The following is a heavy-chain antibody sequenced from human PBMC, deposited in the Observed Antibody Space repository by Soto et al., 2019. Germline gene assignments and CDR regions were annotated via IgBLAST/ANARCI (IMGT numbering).Heavy chain of an antibody. J-gene: IGHJ4*02. V-gene: IGHV1-18*01. CDR1: GYTFTSYG. CDR2: ISAYNGNT. Sequence: QVQLVQSGAEVKKPGASVKVSCKASGYTFTSYGISWVRQAPGQGLEWMGWISAYNGNTNYAQKLQGRVTMTTDTSTSTDYMELRSLGSDDTAVNYCARDVMYYDSLTGYYSFDYWGQGTLVTVSS. D-gene: IGHD3-9*01. CDR3: ARDVMYYDSLTGYYSFDY.